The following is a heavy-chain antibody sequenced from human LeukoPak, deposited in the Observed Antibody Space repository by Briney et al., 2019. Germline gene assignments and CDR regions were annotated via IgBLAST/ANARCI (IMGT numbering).Heavy chain of an antibody. V-gene: IGHV3-30*02. D-gene: IGHD3-10*01. J-gene: IGHJ4*02. CDR3: AKRPPGSGLDY. Sequence: GGSLRLSCATSRFTFSSYDMHWVRQAPGKGLEWVAFGRYDGSNKNYADSVQGRFTISRDNSKNTLYLHMTSLRAEDTAVYYCAKRPPGSGLDYWGQGTLVTVSS. CDR2: GRYDGSNK. CDR1: RFTFSSYD.